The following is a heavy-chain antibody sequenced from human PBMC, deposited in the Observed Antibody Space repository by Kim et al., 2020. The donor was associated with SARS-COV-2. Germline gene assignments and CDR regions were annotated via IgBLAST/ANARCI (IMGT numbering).Heavy chain of an antibody. CDR1: GGSISSSSYY. V-gene: IGHV4-39*01. Sequence: SETLSLTCTVSGGSISSSSYYWGWIRQPPGKGLEWIGSIYYSGSTYYNPSLKSRVTISVDTSKNQFSLMLSSVTAADTAVYYCERFYDSSGYSDYWGQGTLVTVSS. CDR3: ERFYDSSGYSDY. D-gene: IGHD3-22*01. CDR2: IYYSGST. J-gene: IGHJ4*02.